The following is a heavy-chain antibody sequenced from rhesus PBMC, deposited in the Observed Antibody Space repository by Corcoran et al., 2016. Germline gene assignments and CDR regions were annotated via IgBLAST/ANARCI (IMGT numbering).Heavy chain of an antibody. CDR3: ASFTIVVVITTGRFDV. CDR2: ITYRGSN. V-gene: IGHV4-122*02. CDR1: GGSISSGYYY. J-gene: IGHJ5-1*01. D-gene: IGHD3-16*01. Sequence: QVQLQESGPGLVKPSETLSLTCAVSGGSISSGYYYWSWIRQPPGKGLGWIGYITYRGSNSYNPSRKRRVTISRDTSKNQLSLKLSAVTAADTAVYYCASFTIVVVITTGRFDVWGPGVLVTVSS.